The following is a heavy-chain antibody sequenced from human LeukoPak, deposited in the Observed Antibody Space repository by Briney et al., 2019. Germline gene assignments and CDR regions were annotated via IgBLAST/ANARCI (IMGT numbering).Heavy chain of an antibody. CDR1: GITFSSYG. D-gene: IGHD3-22*01. Sequence: GGSLRLSCAASGITFSSYGMGWVHQAPVKGLEWVSAITGGGDTTYYADSVKGRFTISRDNSKNTLFLQMNSLRADDTAVYYCVRTSGYLAYWGQGTLVTVSS. CDR2: ITGGGDTT. CDR3: VRTSGYLAY. V-gene: IGHV3-23*01. J-gene: IGHJ4*02.